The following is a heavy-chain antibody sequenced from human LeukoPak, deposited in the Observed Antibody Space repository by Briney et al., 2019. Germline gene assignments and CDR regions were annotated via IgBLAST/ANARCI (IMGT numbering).Heavy chain of an antibody. Sequence: KPSETLSLTCTVSGGSISSSSYYWGWIRQPPGKGLEWIGEIYHSGSTNYNPSLKSRVTISVDKSKNQFSLKLSSVTAADTAVYYCARQRYYYDSSGYFYFDYWGQGTLVTVSS. CDR3: ARQRYYYDSSGYFYFDY. V-gene: IGHV4-39*07. J-gene: IGHJ4*02. CDR1: GGSISSSSYY. D-gene: IGHD3-22*01. CDR2: IYHSGST.